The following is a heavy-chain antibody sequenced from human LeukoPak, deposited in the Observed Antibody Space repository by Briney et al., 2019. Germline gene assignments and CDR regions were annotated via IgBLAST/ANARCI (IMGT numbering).Heavy chain of an antibody. Sequence: SETLSLTCTVPGGSISGYFWSWIRQPAGKGLEYIGRIYPSGSTNYNPSLKSRVTMSVDTSKNQFSLKLSSVTAADTAVYYCVRLDSSGYYYLDYWGQGTLVTVSS. CDR2: IYPSGST. J-gene: IGHJ4*02. CDR1: GGSISGYF. D-gene: IGHD3-22*01. V-gene: IGHV4-4*07. CDR3: VRLDSSGYYYLDY.